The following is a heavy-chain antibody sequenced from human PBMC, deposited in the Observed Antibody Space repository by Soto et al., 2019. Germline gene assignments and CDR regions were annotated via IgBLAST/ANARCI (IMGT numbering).Heavy chain of an antibody. J-gene: IGHJ4*02. Sequence: EVLLVESGGGLVQPGGSLRLSCAASGFTFSDHYMDWVRQAPGKGLEWVGRTRNRANRYTTEYAASVKGRFTISRDDSKNSLYLHMNSLRSKDKAVYYCASFKSYQDYGGQGTLVTVSS. CDR2: TRNRANRYTT. CDR1: GFTFSDHY. CDR3: ASFKSYQDY. D-gene: IGHD1-26*01. V-gene: IGHV3-72*01.